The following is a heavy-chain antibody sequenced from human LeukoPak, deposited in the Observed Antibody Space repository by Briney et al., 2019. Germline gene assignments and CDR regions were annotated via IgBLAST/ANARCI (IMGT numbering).Heavy chain of an antibody. Sequence: SETLSLTCVVSGYSISNDYYWGWIRQPPGKGLEWIGNIYHSGGSYYNPSLKSRVTISVDTSKNQFSLKLSSVTAADTAVYYCARAPGPYCGGDCQGPFDYWGQGTLVTVSS. CDR3: ARAPGPYCGGDCQGPFDY. CDR2: IYHSGGS. J-gene: IGHJ4*02. D-gene: IGHD2-21*02. CDR1: GYSISNDYY. V-gene: IGHV4-38-2*01.